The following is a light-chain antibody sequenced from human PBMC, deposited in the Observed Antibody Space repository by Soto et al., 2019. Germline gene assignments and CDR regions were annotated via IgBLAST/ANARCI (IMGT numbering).Light chain of an antibody. Sequence: DIVLTQSPATLSLSPGERATLSCMASQTVSSSLAWYQQKPGQAPRLIIYEASNRATGIPARFSGSGSGADCTLTISSLEPEDFALYYCQQHINWPLTLGGGTKVDIK. V-gene: IGKV3-11*01. CDR3: QQHINWPLT. CDR2: EAS. CDR1: QTVSSS. J-gene: IGKJ4*01.